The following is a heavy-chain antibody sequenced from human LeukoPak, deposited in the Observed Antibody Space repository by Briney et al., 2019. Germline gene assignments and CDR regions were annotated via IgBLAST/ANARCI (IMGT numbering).Heavy chain of an antibody. D-gene: IGHD2-2*01. CDR1: GGSISSHY. Sequence: SETLSFTCTVSGGSISSHYWSWIRQPPGKGLEWIGYIYYSGSTNCNPSLKSRVTISVDTSKNQFSLKLSSVTAADTAVYYCASTSGYYYYMDVWGKGTTVTVSS. CDR3: ASTSGYYYYMDV. CDR2: IYYSGST. V-gene: IGHV4-59*11. J-gene: IGHJ6*03.